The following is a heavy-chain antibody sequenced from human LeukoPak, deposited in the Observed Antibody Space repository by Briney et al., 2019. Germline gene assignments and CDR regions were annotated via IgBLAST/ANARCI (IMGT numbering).Heavy chain of an antibody. CDR3: ARAGRAPAHSGIAVAQPGFDP. CDR2: INPNSGGT. J-gene: IGHJ5*02. Sequence: ASVKVSCKASGYTFTGYYMHCVRQAPGQGLEWMGWINPNSGGTNYAQKFQGWVTMTRDTSISTAYMELSRLRSDDTAVYYCARAGRAPAHSGIAVAQPGFDPWGQGTLVTVSS. V-gene: IGHV1-2*04. D-gene: IGHD6-19*01. CDR1: GYTFTGYY.